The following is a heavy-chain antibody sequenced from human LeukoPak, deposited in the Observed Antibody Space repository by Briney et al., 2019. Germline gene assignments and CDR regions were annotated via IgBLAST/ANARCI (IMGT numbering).Heavy chain of an antibody. CDR3: ARLVVVPAAFFDY. V-gene: IGHV4-59*02. CDR1: GGSVSSYY. D-gene: IGHD2-2*01. Sequence: PSETLSLTCTVSGGSVSSYYWSWIRQPPGKGLEWIGYIYYSGSTNYNPSLKSRVTISVDTSKNQFSLKLSSVTAADTAVYYCARLVVVPAAFFDYWGQGTLVTVSS. J-gene: IGHJ4*02. CDR2: IYYSGST.